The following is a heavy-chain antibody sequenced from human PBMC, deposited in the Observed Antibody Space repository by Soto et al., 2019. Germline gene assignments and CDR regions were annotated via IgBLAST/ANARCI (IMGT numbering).Heavy chain of an antibody. CDR3: AREYERITIFGVVTPFDY. Sequence: SETLSLTCTVSGGSISSSSYYWGWIRQPPGKGLEWIGSIYYSGSTYYNPSLKSRVTISVDTSKNQFSQKLSSVTAADTAVYYCAREYERITIFGVVTPFDYWGQGTLVTVSS. CDR2: IYYSGST. V-gene: IGHV4-39*02. CDR1: GGSISSSSYY. J-gene: IGHJ4*02. D-gene: IGHD3-3*01.